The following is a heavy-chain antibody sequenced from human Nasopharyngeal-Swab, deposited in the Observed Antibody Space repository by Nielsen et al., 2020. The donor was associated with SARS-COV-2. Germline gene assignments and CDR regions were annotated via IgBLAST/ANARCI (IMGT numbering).Heavy chain of an antibody. D-gene: IGHD3-3*01. Sequence: ASVKVSCKASGYSFRSYGINWVRQAPGQGLEWMGWISVYNADTNYAQKLQGRVSMTTDTSTSTAYMELRSLRSDDTDVYYCARDIEEWLVVPSLSFDYWGQGTLVTVSS. CDR2: ISVYNADT. V-gene: IGHV1-18*01. CDR1: GYSFRSYG. J-gene: IGHJ4*02. CDR3: ARDIEEWLVVPSLSFDY.